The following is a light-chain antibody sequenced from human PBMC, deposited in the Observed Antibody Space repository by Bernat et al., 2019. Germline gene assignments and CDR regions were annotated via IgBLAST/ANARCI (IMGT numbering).Light chain of an antibody. CDR3: QQYNNWWT. Sequence: IEMTQSPASLSVSPGERATLSCRASQNIYNNLAWYQQKPGQAPRLLIYHASPTATGIPARFSGSGSGTEFTLTISSLQSEDFAVYYCQQYNNWWTFGQGTKVE. CDR2: HAS. J-gene: IGKJ1*01. CDR1: QNIYNN. V-gene: IGKV3-15*01.